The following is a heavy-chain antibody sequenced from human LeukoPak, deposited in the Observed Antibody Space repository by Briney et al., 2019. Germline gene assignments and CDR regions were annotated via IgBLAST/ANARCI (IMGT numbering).Heavy chain of an antibody. CDR1: GFTFSSYA. D-gene: IGHD3-3*01. J-gene: IGHJ4*02. V-gene: IGHV3-23*01. CDR2: ISGSGGST. Sequence: GGSLRLSCAASGFTFSSYAMSWVRQAPGKGLEWVSAISGSGGSTYYADSVKGRFTISRDNSKNTLYLQMNSLRAEDTAVYYCAKDFGRNFWSGYYTEGDYWGQGTLVTVSS. CDR3: AKDFGRNFWSGYYTEGDY.